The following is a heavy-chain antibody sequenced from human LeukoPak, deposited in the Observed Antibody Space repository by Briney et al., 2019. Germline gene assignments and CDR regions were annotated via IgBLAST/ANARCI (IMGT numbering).Heavy chain of an antibody. D-gene: IGHD2-2*01. CDR3: ARGYCSSTSCYGGAFDI. CDR1: GGTFSSYA. Sequence: GASVKVSCKASGGTFSSYAISWVRQAPGQGLEWMGRIIPILGIANYAQKFQGRVTITADKSTSTAYMELSSLRSEDTAVYYCARGYCSSTSCYGGAFDIWGQGTMVTVSS. V-gene: IGHV1-69*04. J-gene: IGHJ3*02. CDR2: IIPILGIA.